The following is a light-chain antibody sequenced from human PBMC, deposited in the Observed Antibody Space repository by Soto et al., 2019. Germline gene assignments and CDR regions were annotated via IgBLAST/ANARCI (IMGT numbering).Light chain of an antibody. CDR1: QAINSY. V-gene: IGKV1-9*01. CDR3: QQVNSYSFT. Sequence: IQLTQSPSSLSASVGDRVTITCRASQAINSYLAWYQQRPGRAPKLLIYTASTLKSGVPSRFIGSGSGTDFTLTISSLQHEDFATYYCQQVNSYSFTFGPGNKVDIK. J-gene: IGKJ3*01. CDR2: TAS.